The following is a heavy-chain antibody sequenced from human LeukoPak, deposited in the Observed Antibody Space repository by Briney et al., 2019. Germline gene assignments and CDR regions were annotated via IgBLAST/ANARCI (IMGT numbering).Heavy chain of an antibody. CDR2: ISGSGGST. D-gene: IGHD6-19*01. Sequence: GGSLRLSCAASGFTFSSYAMSWVRQAPGKGLEWVSAISGSGGSTYYADSVKGRFTISRDNSKNTLYLQMNSLRAEDTAVYYCATSQSGSGWVFDYWGQGTLVTVSS. CDR1: GFTFSSYA. J-gene: IGHJ4*02. CDR3: ATSQSGSGWVFDY. V-gene: IGHV3-23*01.